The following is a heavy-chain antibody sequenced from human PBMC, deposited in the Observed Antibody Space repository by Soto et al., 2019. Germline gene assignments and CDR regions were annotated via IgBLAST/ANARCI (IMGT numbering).Heavy chain of an antibody. D-gene: IGHD3-10*02. V-gene: IGHV3-30*02. CDR1: GFIFSNNG. J-gene: IGHJ4*02. CDR3: TIVRVADSALDH. Sequence: GGSLRLSCVGSGFIFSNNGMHWVRQTPGKGLEWVAFMSYDGSDTFYADSVKGRFTISRDNSKNTLYWHMSKLRAEDTAMYYCTIVRVADSALDHWGQGTLVTVSS. CDR2: MSYDGSDT.